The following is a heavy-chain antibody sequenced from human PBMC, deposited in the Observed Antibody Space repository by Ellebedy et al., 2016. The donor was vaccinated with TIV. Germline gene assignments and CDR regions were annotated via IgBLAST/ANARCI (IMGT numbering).Heavy chain of an antibody. V-gene: IGHV4-59*08. Sequence: MPSETLSLTCTVSGGSISSYYWSWIRQPPGKGLEWIGYIYYSGSTKYNPSLRSRVTISVDTSKNQFSLKLSSVTAADTAVYYCARAISLTTPGNWFDPWGQGTLVTVSS. D-gene: IGHD4-17*01. CDR2: IYYSGST. CDR3: ARAISLTTPGNWFDP. CDR1: GGSISSYY. J-gene: IGHJ5*02.